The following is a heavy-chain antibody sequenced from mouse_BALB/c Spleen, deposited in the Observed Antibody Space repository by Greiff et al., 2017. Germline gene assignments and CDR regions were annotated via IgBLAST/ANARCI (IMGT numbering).Heavy chain of an antibody. CDR3: ARPDSSGYVWFAY. CDR1: GFSLTSYG. J-gene: IGHJ3*01. D-gene: IGHD3-2*01. V-gene: IGHV2-9*02. CDR2: IWAGGST. Sequence: VQLKESGPGLVAPSQSLSITCTVSGFSLTSYGVHWVRQPPGKGLEWLGVIWAGGSTNYNSALMSRLSISKDNSKSQVFLKMNSLQTDDTAMYYCARPDSSGYVWFAYWGQGTLVTVSA.